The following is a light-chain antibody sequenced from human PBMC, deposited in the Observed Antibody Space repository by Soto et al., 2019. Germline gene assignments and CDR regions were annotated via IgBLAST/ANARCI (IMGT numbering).Light chain of an antibody. V-gene: IGLV2-14*01. CDR3: VSYTDTDTLV. J-gene: IGLJ1*01. Sequence: VLTQPASVSGSRGQSIIISCVGRNTDVGQDKSVSWYQQGPGKAPKLLIFEVTNRPSGVSNRFSGSRSGNTASLTISGLQPDDEGDYFCVSYTDTDTLVFGTGTKVTVL. CDR1: NTDVGQDKS. CDR2: EVT.